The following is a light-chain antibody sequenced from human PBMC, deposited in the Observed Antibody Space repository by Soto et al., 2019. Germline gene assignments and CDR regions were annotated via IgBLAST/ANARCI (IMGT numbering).Light chain of an antibody. V-gene: IGKV3-20*01. J-gene: IGKJ1*01. CDR3: QHSGDFRWT. Sequence: EIVLTQSPGTLALSPGDRATLSCRASQSINKAYLVWYQVKPGQAPRRLIYGASSRANGIPDRFSGRGFGIVFTLPISRLEPEDFVVYYCQHSGDFRWTVGQGTKVEVK. CDR2: GAS. CDR1: QSINKAY.